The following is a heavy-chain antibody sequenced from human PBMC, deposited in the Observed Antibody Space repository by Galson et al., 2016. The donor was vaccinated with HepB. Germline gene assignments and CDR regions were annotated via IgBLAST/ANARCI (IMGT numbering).Heavy chain of an antibody. CDR2: ISRSSDTI. D-gene: IGHD6-25*01. Sequence: SLRLSCAASGFTFDYYTMNWVRQAPGRGLEWVSYISRSSDTIHYADSVKGRFTVSRDNGQNSLFLQMNGPRDDEPGCYYCARATAGAAARFDSWGQGTLVTVSS. CDR3: ARATAGAAARFDS. J-gene: IGHJ4*02. CDR1: GFTFDYYT. V-gene: IGHV3-48*02.